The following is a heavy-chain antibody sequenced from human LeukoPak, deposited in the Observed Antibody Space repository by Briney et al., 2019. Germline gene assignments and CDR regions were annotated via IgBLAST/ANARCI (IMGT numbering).Heavy chain of an antibody. D-gene: IGHD2-15*01. J-gene: IGHJ5*02. CDR2: ISAYNGNT. V-gene: IGHV1-18*01. Sequence: ASVKVSCKASGYTFTSYGISWVRQAPGQGLEWMGWISAYNGNTNYAQKLQGRVTMTTDTSTSTAYMELRSLRSDDTAVYYCARGGVDCSGGSCPKSWFDPWGRGTLVTVSS. CDR3: ARGGVDCSGGSCPKSWFDP. CDR1: GYTFTSYG.